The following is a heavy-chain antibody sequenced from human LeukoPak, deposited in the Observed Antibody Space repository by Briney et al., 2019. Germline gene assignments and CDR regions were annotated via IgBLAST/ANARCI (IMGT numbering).Heavy chain of an antibody. Sequence: SETLSLTCTVSGGSISSGDYYWSWIRQPPGKGLEWIGYIYYSGSTYYNPSLKSRVTVSVDTSKNQLSLKLSSVTAADTAVYYCARDKGYYDSSGYNPTGDAFDIWGQGTMVTVSS. J-gene: IGHJ3*02. CDR3: ARDKGYYDSSGYNPTGDAFDI. D-gene: IGHD3-22*01. CDR2: IYYSGST. CDR1: GGSISSGDYY. V-gene: IGHV4-30-4*08.